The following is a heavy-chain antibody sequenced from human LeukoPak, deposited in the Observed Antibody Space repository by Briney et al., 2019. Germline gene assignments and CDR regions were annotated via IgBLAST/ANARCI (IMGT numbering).Heavy chain of an antibody. CDR1: GGSISGSTYY. J-gene: IGHJ4*02. Sequence: SETLSLTCSVSGGSISGSTYYWGWIRQPPGKGLEWIGSIYYSGSTYYSPSLKSRVTISVDTSKSQFSVKLTSVTAADTAVYYCARFSTLEWSYYFDYWGQGTLVTVSS. V-gene: IGHV4-39*01. CDR3: ARFSTLEWSYYFDY. CDR2: IYYSGST. D-gene: IGHD3-3*01.